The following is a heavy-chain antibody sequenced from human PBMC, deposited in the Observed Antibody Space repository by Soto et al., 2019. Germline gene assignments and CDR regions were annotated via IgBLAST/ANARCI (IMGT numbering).Heavy chain of an antibody. J-gene: IGHJ6*02. CDR2: INPNSGGT. CDR3: ARELTETTVVTPSYYYYYGMDV. CDR1: GYTFTGYY. D-gene: IGHD4-17*01. Sequence: ASVKVSCKASGYTFTGYYIHWVRQAPGQGLEWMGWINPNSGGTNYAQKFQGRVTMTRDTSISTAYMELSRLRSDDTAVYYCARELTETTVVTPSYYYYYGMDVWGQGTTVTVSS. V-gene: IGHV1-2*02.